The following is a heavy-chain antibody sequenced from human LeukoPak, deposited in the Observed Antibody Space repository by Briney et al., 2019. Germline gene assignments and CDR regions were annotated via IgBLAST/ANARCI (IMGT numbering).Heavy chain of an antibody. CDR1: GFTFSSFD. V-gene: IGHV3-13*01. CDR2: IGTASDT. CDR3: ARGPPRGKYYYMDV. J-gene: IGHJ6*03. Sequence: EGSLRLSCAASGFTFSSFDMHWVRQPTGQGLEWVSTIGTASDTYYPGSVEGRFTLSRDNAKNSLYLQMNSLTAGDTAVYYCARGPPRGKYYYMDVWGKGTTVTVSS. D-gene: IGHD1-1*01.